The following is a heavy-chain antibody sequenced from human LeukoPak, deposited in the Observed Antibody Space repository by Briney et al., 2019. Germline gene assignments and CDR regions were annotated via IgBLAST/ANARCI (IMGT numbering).Heavy chain of an antibody. D-gene: IGHD5-24*01. CDR3: ARHVGSSYNVDY. V-gene: IGHV4-39*01. Sequence: SETLSLTCTVSGGSISISSYYWSWIRQPPGQGLEWIGNIYYTGSTYYNPSLKSRVTISVDTSKNHFSLKVSSVTAADTAVYYCARHVGSSYNVDYWGQGTLVTVSP. CDR1: GGSISISSYY. J-gene: IGHJ4*02. CDR2: IYYTGST.